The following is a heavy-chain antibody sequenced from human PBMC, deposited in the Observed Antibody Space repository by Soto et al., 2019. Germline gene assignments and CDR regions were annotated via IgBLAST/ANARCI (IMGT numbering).Heavy chain of an antibody. CDR3: ARGTTTAAFSAMDV. V-gene: IGHV3-30-3*01. CDR1: GFTFSYHA. Sequence: QVQLVESGGGVVQPGRSLRLSCAASGFTFSYHALNWVRQAPGKGLEWVAVISYDGDNKYIAESVKGRFTISSDNSKNTVSLQMNSLRAEDTAMYFCARGTTTAAFSAMDVWGQGTTVTVSS. D-gene: IGHD2-2*01. J-gene: IGHJ6*02. CDR2: ISYDGDNK.